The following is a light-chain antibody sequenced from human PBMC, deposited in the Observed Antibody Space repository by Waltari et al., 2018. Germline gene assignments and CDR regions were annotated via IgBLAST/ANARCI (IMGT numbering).Light chain of an antibody. Sequence: QSALTQPASVSGSPGQSITISCTGTSGDVGGYNYVSWYQPHSGKAPQLSIYEVITRPSGVSNRFSGSKSGNPPSLTISGLQAEDEADYYCNSYTTSSTQVFGTGTKVTVL. V-gene: IGLV2-14*01. CDR1: SGDVGGYNY. CDR3: NSYTTSSTQV. CDR2: EVI. J-gene: IGLJ1*01.